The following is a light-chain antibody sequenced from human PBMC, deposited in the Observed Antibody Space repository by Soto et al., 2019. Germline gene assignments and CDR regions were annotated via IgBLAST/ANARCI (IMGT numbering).Light chain of an antibody. Sequence: IVLTQSPATLSVSPVEIARLSYMASQSVLSNLAWYQQKPGQAPRLLISGASTRATGVPARFSGSGSGTELTLTITSLQSEDFAVYCCQQYNNWPLTFGPGTRLEIK. CDR3: QQYNNWPLT. CDR2: GAS. CDR1: QSVLSN. J-gene: IGKJ5*01. V-gene: IGKV3D-15*01.